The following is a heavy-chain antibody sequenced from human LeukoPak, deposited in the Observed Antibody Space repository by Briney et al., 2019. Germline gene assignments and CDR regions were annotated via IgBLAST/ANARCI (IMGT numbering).Heavy chain of an antibody. V-gene: IGHV4-34*01. CDR3: ARGSTYYYDSSGPGGAFDI. CDR1: GGSFSGYY. Sequence: SETPSLTCAVYGGSFSGYYWSWIRQPPGKGLEWIGEINHSGSTNYNPSLKSRVTISVDTSKNQFSLKLSSVTAADTAVYYCARGSTYYYDSSGPGGAFDIWGQGTMVTVSS. CDR2: INHSGST. J-gene: IGHJ3*02. D-gene: IGHD3-22*01.